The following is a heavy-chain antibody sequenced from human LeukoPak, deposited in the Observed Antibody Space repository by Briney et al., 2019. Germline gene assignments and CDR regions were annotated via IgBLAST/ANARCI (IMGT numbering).Heavy chain of an antibody. CDR1: GGSISSSSYY. CDR3: ARVLGSSSSSTLDY. Sequence: PSETLSLTCTVSGGSISSSSYYWGWIRQPPGKGLEWIGSIYYSGSTYYNPSLKSRVTISVDTSKNQFSLKLSSVTAADTAVYYCARVLGSSSSSTLDYWGQGTLVTVSS. CDR2: IYYSGST. J-gene: IGHJ4*02. D-gene: IGHD6-6*01. V-gene: IGHV4-39*07.